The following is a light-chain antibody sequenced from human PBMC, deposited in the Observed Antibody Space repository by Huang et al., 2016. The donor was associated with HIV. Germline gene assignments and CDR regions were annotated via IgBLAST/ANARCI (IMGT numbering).Light chain of an antibody. Sequence: DIVMTQSPDSLAVSLGERATINCKSNQSLLDSSNNKNYLAWYQQKPGQPPNLLIYWASTRESGVPDRVSGSGSGTDFTRSISSLQAEDVAVYYCQQYSNARTFGQGTKVEIK. CDR2: WAS. J-gene: IGKJ1*01. V-gene: IGKV4-1*01. CDR1: QSLLDSSNNKNY. CDR3: QQYSNART.